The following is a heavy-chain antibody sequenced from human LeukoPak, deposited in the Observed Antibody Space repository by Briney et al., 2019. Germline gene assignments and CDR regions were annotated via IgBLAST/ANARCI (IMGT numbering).Heavy chain of an antibody. Sequence: SETLSLTCTVSGGSISGSNYYWDWIRQPPGKGLEWIGSVYQSGSTYYNPSLKSRVTISGDTSKNQFSLKLSSVTAADTAVCFCATGGGLAVSHIWGQGTLVTVSS. V-gene: IGHV4-39*01. J-gene: IGHJ4*02. D-gene: IGHD5/OR15-5a*01. CDR1: GGSISGSNYY. CDR3: ATGGGLAVSHI. CDR2: VYQSGST.